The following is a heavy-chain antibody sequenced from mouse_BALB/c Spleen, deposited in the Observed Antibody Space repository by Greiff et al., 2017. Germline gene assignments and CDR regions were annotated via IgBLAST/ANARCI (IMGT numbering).Heavy chain of an antibody. V-gene: IGHV5-6-2*01. CDR3: ARRGTMITFDY. J-gene: IGHJ2*01. D-gene: IGHD2-4*01. CDR1: GFTFSSYY. CDR2: INSNGGST. Sequence: EVKLVESGGGLVKLGGSLKLSCAASGFTFSSYYMSWVRQTPEKRLELVAAINSNGGSTYYPDTVKGRFTISRDNAKNTLYLQMSSLKSEDTALYYCARRGTMITFDYWGQGTTLTVSS.